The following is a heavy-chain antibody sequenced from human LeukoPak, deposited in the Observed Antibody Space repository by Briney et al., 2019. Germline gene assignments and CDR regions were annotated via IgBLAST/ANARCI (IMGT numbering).Heavy chain of an antibody. Sequence: GGSLRLSCAASGFTFSSYWMHWVRQAPGKGLVWVSRINSDGSDTSYADSVKGRFTISRDNSKNTLYLQMNSLRTEDTAVYYCARDDGDDISIVNDYYLDSWGQGTLVTVSS. J-gene: IGHJ4*02. CDR2: INSDGSDT. D-gene: IGHD2/OR15-2a*01. V-gene: IGHV3-74*01. CDR1: GFTFSSYW. CDR3: ARDDGDDISIVNDYYLDS.